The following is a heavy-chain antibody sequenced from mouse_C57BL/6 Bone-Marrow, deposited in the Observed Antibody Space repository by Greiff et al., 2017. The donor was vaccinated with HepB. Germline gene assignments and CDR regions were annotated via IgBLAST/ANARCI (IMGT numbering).Heavy chain of an antibody. J-gene: IGHJ3*01. CDR3: ARSRYYGSSYGFAY. Sequence: QVQLKESGAELARPGASVKLSCKASGYTFTSYGISWVKQRTGQGLEWIGEIYPRSGNTYYNEKFKGKATLTADKSSSTAYMELRSLTSEESAVYFCARSRYYGSSYGFAYWGQGTLVTVSA. V-gene: IGHV1-81*01. CDR1: GYTFTSYG. D-gene: IGHD1-1*01. CDR2: IYPRSGNT.